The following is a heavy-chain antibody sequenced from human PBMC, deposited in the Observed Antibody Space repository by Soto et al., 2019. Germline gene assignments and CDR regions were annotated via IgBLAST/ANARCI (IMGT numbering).Heavy chain of an antibody. CDR2: INDGNGNT. V-gene: IGHV1-3*01. CDR3: ARSIVVVTALDY. Sequence: ASVKVSCKASGYTFTSYAMHWVLQAPGQRLEWMGWINDGNGNTKYSQKFQGRVTITRDTSASTAYMELSSLRSEDTAVYYCARSIVVVTALDYWGQGTLVTVSS. J-gene: IGHJ4*02. D-gene: IGHD2-21*02. CDR1: GYTFTSYA.